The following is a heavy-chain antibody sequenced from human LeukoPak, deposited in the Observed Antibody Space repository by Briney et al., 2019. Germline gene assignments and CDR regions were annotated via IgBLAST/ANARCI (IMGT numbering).Heavy chain of an antibody. J-gene: IGHJ4*02. CDR3: AQRDYSNSLDY. D-gene: IGHD4-11*01. CDR1: GFTFSSYA. V-gene: IGHV3-30-3*01. CDR2: ISYDGSNK. Sequence: PGGPLRLSCAASGFTFSSYAMHWVRQAPGKGLEWVAVISYDGSNKYYADSVKGRFTISRDNSKNTLYLQMNGLRAEDTAVYYCAQRDYSNSLDYWGQGTLVTVSS.